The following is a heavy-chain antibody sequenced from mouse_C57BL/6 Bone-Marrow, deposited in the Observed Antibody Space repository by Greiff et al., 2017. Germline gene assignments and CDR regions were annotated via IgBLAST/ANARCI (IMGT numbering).Heavy chain of an antibody. CDR1: EYEFPSHD. J-gene: IGHJ1*03. Sequence: VQLKESGGGLVQPGESLKLSCESNEYEFPSHDMSWVRKTPEKRLELVAAINSDGGSTYYPDTMERRFIISRDNTRKTLYLQMSSLRSEDSALYYCARHDYYGTWYFDGWGTGTTVTVSS. CDR3: ARHDYYGTWYFDG. V-gene: IGHV5-2*01. CDR2: INSDGGST. D-gene: IGHD1-1*01.